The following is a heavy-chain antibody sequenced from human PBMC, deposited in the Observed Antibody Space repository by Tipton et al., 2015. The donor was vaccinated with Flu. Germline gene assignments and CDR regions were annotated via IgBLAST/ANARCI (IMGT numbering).Heavy chain of an antibody. V-gene: IGHV4-30-2*01. Sequence: LRLSCTVSGASISSDDYYWGWIRQPPGKGLEWIGNIHRTGSTYYNPSLKSRVSMSLARSKNQFSLRLTSVTAADTAVYYCARRDYSNYVSEPKNWFDSWGQGTLVTVSS. CDR1: GASISSDDYY. CDR2: IHRTGST. D-gene: IGHD4-11*01. J-gene: IGHJ5*01. CDR3: ARRDYSNYVSEPKNWFDS.